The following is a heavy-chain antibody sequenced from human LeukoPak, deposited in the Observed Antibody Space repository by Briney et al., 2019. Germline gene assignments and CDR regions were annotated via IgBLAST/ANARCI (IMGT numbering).Heavy chain of an antibody. J-gene: IGHJ4*02. CDR3: ARDSCSDGSCYSYFHY. CDR1: GGSISGYY. D-gene: IGHD2-15*01. V-gene: IGHV4-59*01. Sequence: SETLSLTCSVSGGSISGYYWSWIRQPPGKGLEWIGYIYSTGGTNYNPSLKSRVIISLDTSKNQFSLGLSSVTAADTAVYYCARDSCSDGSCYSYFHYWGQGILVTVSS. CDR2: IYSTGGT.